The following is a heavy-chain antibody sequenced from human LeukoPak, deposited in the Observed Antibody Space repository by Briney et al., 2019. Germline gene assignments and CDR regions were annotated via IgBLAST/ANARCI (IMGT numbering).Heavy chain of an antibody. V-gene: IGHV4-34*01. CDR2: INHSGST. CDR1: GGSFSGYY. J-gene: IGHJ4*02. CDR3: ARERANYYDSSGYYSPFDY. Sequence: SETLSLTCAVYGGSFSGYYWSWIHQPPGKGLEWIGEINHSGSTNYNPSLKSRVTISVDTSKNQFSLKLSSVTAADTAVCYCARERANYYDSSGYYSPFDYWGQGTLVTVSS. D-gene: IGHD3-22*01.